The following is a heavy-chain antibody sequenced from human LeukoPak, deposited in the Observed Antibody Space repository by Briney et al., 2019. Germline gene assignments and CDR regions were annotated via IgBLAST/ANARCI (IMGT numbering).Heavy chain of an antibody. J-gene: IGHJ3*02. CDR2: IYSDGST. Sequence: GGSLRLSCAVSGFTVSRNYMSWVRQAPGKGPEWVSEIYSDGSTYYATSVKGRFSISRDNSKNTVYLEMNSLRAEDTAVYYCARELREHGVFDIWGQGTMVTVSS. CDR3: ARELREHGVFDI. CDR1: GFTVSRNY. V-gene: IGHV3-53*01. D-gene: IGHD1-26*01.